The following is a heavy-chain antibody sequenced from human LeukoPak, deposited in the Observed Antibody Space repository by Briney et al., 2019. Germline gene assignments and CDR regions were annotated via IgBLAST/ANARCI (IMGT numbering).Heavy chain of an antibody. CDR1: GGSISSSSYY. V-gene: IGHV4-39*01. Sequence: SETLSLTCTVSGGSISSSSYYWGWIRQPPGKGLEWIGSVYYSGSTYYNPSLKSRVSTSVDTSKNQFSLKLSSVTAADTAVYYCARLRGSISLSLFDYWGQGTLVTVSS. CDR3: ARLRGSISLSLFDY. CDR2: VYYSGST. D-gene: IGHD3-3*02. J-gene: IGHJ4*02.